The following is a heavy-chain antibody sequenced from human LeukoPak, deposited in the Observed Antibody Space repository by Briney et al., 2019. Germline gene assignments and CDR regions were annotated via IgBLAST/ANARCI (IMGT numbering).Heavy chain of an antibody. CDR3: ARVAARNWFDP. D-gene: IGHD6-13*01. J-gene: IGHJ5*02. Sequence: GGSLRLSCAASGFTFSSYWMSWVRQAPGKGLEWVANIKQDGSEKYYVDSVKGRFTISRDNAKYSLYLQMNSLRAEDTAVYYCARVAARNWFDPWGQGTLVTVSS. CDR1: GFTFSSYW. V-gene: IGHV3-7*01. CDR2: IKQDGSEK.